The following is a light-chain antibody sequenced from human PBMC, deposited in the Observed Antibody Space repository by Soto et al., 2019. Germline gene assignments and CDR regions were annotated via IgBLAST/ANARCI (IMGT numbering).Light chain of an antibody. Sequence: NVLTQSPGILSLSPGEIATLSFRASETLTGGHLAWYQQKPGQPPRLLISGISDRATGIPDRFIGSGSGKDFTLIIRSLEPEDFASYYCLQYGASLKTFGQGTRWIS. V-gene: IGKV3-20*01. CDR3: LQYGASLKT. J-gene: IGKJ1*01. CDR2: GIS. CDR1: ETLTGGH.